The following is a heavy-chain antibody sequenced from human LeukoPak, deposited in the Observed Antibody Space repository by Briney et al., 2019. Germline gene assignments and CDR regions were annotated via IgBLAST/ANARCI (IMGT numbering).Heavy chain of an antibody. CDR1: GFTFSNYN. J-gene: IGHJ4*02. Sequence: GGSLRLSCAASGFTFSNYNFYWVRQAPGKGLEWVSSISSTSSYIYYADSMKGRFTISRDNAKNSLYLQMNSLRAEDTAVYYCATPLDYYDSSGYHQGGDWGQGTLVTVSS. CDR2: ISSTSSYI. CDR3: ATPLDYYDSSGYHQGGD. D-gene: IGHD3-22*01. V-gene: IGHV3-21*04.